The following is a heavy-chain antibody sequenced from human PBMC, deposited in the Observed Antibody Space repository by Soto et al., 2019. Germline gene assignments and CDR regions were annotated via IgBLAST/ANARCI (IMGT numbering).Heavy chain of an antibody. CDR3: ARFPSRAHYFAMAV. Sequence: SETLSLTCSVSGGTINSGGYYWTWIRQHPGRGLECIGYIYYSGNTYHNPSLKSRLTISLDTSENQFSMKLNSVTVADTAVYYCARFPSRAHYFAMAVWGQGTAVTVSS. V-gene: IGHV4-31*03. CDR2: IYYSGNT. D-gene: IGHD2-2*01. J-gene: IGHJ6*02. CDR1: GGTINSGGYY.